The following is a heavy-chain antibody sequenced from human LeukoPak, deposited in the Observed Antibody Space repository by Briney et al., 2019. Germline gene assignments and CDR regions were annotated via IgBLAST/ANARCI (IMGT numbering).Heavy chain of an antibody. CDR1: GFTFTDHY. V-gene: IGHV1-2*02. Sequence: ASVKVSCKASGFTFTDHYMHWLRQAPGQGLGWMGWIKPDTVATNYAQKFQGRFSMSRDVSISTVYMELSSLTSDDTAMYYCARDHDYGPDYWGQGTLVTVSA. CDR2: IKPDTVAT. J-gene: IGHJ4*02. CDR3: ARDHDYGPDY. D-gene: IGHD4/OR15-4a*01.